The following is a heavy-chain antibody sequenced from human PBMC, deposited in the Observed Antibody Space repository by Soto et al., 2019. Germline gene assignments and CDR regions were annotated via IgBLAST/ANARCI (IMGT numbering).Heavy chain of an antibody. J-gene: IGHJ4*02. D-gene: IGHD3-16*01. CDR3: ARRGTPIDY. V-gene: IGHV1-18*01. CDR1: GYTFTNFG. CDR2: ISAYNGHT. Sequence: VQLVQSGAEVKKPGASVKVSCKASGYTFTNFGISWVRQAPGQGLEWMGWISAYNGHTNDAQNFQGRVTMTTDTSPSTAYMELSSLRSDGTSVYYCARRGTPIDYWGQGTLVTVSS.